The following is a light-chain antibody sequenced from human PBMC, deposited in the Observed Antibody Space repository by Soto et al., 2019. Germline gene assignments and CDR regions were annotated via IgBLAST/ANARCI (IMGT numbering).Light chain of an antibody. Sequence: ENVLTQSPGTLSLSPGERATLSCRASQSVSGNYLAWYQHKPGQAPRLLIYGASSRATGIADRFSGSGSGTDFTLTISRLVPEDFAVYYCHQYGSSPLPGGSPLPFGGGTKVEIK. V-gene: IGKV3-20*01. CDR2: GAS. CDR1: QSVSGNY. CDR3: HQYGSSPLPGGSPLP. J-gene: IGKJ4*01.